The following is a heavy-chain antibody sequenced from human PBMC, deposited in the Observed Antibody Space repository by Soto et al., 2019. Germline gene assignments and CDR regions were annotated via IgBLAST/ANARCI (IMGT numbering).Heavy chain of an antibody. D-gene: IGHD2-15*01. CDR1: GFTFSDRY. Sequence: GSLRLSCAASGFTFSDRYMDWVRQAPGKGLEWLGRVRNKANSHSTEYAASVNGRFIISRDDSKNSVYLQMNSLKTEDTAVYFCARGFCSGATCYSGDSWGQGTLVTVSS. J-gene: IGHJ4*02. CDR2: VRNKANSHST. V-gene: IGHV3-72*01. CDR3: ARGFCSGATCYSGDS.